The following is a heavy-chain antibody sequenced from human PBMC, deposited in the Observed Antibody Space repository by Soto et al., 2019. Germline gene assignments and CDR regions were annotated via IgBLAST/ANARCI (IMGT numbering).Heavy chain of an antibody. V-gene: IGHV5-10-1*01. CDR1: GYSFTSYW. D-gene: IGHD2-15*01. J-gene: IGHJ6*02. CDR3: ARHHNAIGVVAGLGMDV. CDR2: IDPSDSYT. Sequence: PGESLKISCKGSGYSFTSYWISWVRQMPGKGLEWMGRIDPSDSYTNYSPSFQGHVTISADKSISTAYLQWSSLKASDTAMYYCARHHNAIGVVAGLGMDVWCQGTTVTVSS.